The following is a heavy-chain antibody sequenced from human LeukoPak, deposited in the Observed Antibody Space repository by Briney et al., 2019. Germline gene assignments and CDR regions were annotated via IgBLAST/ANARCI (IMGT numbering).Heavy chain of an antibody. CDR2: ISSSSSYI. J-gene: IGHJ3*01. Sequence: GGSLRLSCAASGFTFSSYSMNWVRQAPGKGLEWVSSISSSSSYIYYADSVKGRFTISRDTSKNTLYLQMNSLRAEDTAVYYCAKGLSTGWYDAFDFWGQGTMVTVSS. CDR3: AKGLSTGWYDAFDF. D-gene: IGHD6-19*01. V-gene: IGHV3-21*04. CDR1: GFTFSSYS.